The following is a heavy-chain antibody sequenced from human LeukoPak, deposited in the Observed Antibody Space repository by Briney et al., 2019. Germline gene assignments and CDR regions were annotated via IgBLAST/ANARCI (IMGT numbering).Heavy chain of an antibody. V-gene: IGHV4-34*01. D-gene: IGHD3-10*01. CDR1: GGSFSGYY. CDR2: INHSGST. CDR3: ARASPSFYGSGSYYSY. J-gene: IGHJ4*02. Sequence: SETLSLTCAAYGGSFSGYYWSWIRQPPGKGLEWIGEINHSGSTNYNPSLKSRVTISVDTSKNQFSLKLSSVTAADTAVYYCARASPSFYGSGSYYSYWGQGTLVTVSS.